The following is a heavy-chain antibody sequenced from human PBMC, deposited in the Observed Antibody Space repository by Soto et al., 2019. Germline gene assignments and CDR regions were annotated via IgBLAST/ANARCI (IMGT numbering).Heavy chain of an antibody. D-gene: IGHD6-6*01. Sequence: SETLSLTCTVSGGSISSSSYYWGWIRQPPGKGLEWIGSIYYSGSTYYNPSLKSRVTISVDTSKNQFSLKLSSVTAADTAVYYCATLSIAARRTDYWGQGTLVTVSS. CDR1: GGSISSSSYY. CDR2: IYYSGST. V-gene: IGHV4-39*01. J-gene: IGHJ4*02. CDR3: ATLSIAARRTDY.